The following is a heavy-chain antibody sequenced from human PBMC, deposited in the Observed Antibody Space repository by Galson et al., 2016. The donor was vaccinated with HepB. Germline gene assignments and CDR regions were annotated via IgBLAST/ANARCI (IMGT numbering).Heavy chain of an antibody. V-gene: IGHV4-59*01. Sequence: ETLSLTCNVSGDSIGRYYWSWIRQPPGKGLEWIGYTYNSGKTLYTPSLKSRVTISVDTSKNQFSLKLTSVTAADTAVYYCARDIILATYTRAFDIWGHGTMVTVSS. J-gene: IGHJ3*02. CDR3: ARDIILATYTRAFDI. CDR2: TYNSGKT. D-gene: IGHD5-12*01. CDR1: GDSIGRYY.